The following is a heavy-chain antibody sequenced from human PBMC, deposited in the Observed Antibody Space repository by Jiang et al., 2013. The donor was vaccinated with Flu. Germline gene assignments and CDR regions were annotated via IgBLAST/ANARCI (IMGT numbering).Heavy chain of an antibody. CDR2: VYTSGSP. CDR3: ARGIYSGYVYFDY. V-gene: IGHV4-4*07. D-gene: IGHD5-12*01. J-gene: IGHJ4*02. CDR1: AGSISGYY. Sequence: GLVKPSETLSLTCALSAGSISGYYWSWIRQPAGKGLEWIGRVYTSGSPNYNPSLKSRVTMSLDTSKNQFSLKLKLTSVTAADTAVYYCARGIYSGYVYFDYWGQGALVTVSS.